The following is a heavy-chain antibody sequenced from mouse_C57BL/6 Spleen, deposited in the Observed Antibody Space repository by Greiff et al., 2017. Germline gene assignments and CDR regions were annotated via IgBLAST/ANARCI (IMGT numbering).Heavy chain of an antibody. D-gene: IGHD1-1*01. J-gene: IGHJ4*01. CDR2: INYDGSST. CDR1: GFTFSDYY. CDR3: ARGENYGLDY. V-gene: IGHV5-16*01. Sequence: EVNVVESEGGLVQPGSSMKLSCTASGFTFSDYYMAWVRQVPEKGLEWVANINYDGSSTYYLDSLKSRFIISRDNAKHILYLQMSSLKSEDTATYYCARGENYGLDYWGQGTSVTVSS.